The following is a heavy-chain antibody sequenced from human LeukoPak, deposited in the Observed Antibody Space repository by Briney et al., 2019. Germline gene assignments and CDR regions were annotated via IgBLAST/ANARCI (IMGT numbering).Heavy chain of an antibody. J-gene: IGHJ6*02. V-gene: IGHV1-69*04. CDR2: IIPILGIA. CDR1: GGTFSSYA. Sequence: GATVKVSCKASGGTFSSYAISWVRQAPGQGLEWMGRIIPILGIANYAQKFQGRVTITADKSTSTAYMELSSLRSEDTAVYYCARVMLDYYGSSGYYPSYYYYGMDVWGQGTTVTVSS. D-gene: IGHD3-22*01. CDR3: ARVMLDYYGSSGYYPSYYYYGMDV.